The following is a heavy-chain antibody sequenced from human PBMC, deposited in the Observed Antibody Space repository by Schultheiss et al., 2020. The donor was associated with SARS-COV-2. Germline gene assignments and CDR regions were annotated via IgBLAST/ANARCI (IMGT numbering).Heavy chain of an antibody. J-gene: IGHJ4*02. CDR2: IKSKTDGGTT. V-gene: IGHV3-15*01. D-gene: IGHD3-9*01. CDR3: TAGSGYPTYYFDY. Sequence: GGSLRLSCAASGFTFSNAWMSWVRQAPGKGLEWVGRIKSKTDGGTTDYAAPVKGRFTISRDDSENTLYLQMNSLKTADTAVYYCTAGSGYPTYYFDYWGQGTLVTVSS. CDR1: GFTFSNAW.